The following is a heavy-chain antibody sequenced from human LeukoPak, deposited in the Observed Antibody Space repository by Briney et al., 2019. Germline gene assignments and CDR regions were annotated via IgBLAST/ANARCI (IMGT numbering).Heavy chain of an antibody. CDR3: ARANYYYDSSGQGAFDI. D-gene: IGHD3-22*01. CDR2: ISDYNGNT. CDR1: GYTFSTYG. Sequence: ASVKVSCKASGYTFSTYGISWVRQAPGQGLEWMGWISDYNGNTKYAQKLQGRVTMTTDTSTTTAYMELRSLRSDDTAVYYCARANYYYDSSGQGAFDIWGQGTMITVSS. J-gene: IGHJ3*02. V-gene: IGHV1-18*01.